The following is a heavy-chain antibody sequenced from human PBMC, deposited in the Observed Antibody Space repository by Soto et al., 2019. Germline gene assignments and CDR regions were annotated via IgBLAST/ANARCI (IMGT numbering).Heavy chain of an antibody. CDR1: GFTFSSYS. D-gene: IGHD4-17*01. CDR2: ISCSTSYT. V-gene: IGHV3-21*04. CDR3: AKGDDYGELYYYYGMDV. Sequence: GGSLRLSCAASGFTFSSYSMNWVRQAPGKGLEWVSSISCSTSYTYYADSVKGRFTISRDNSKNTLYLQMNSLRAEDTAVYYCAKGDDYGELYYYYGMDVWGQGTTVTVSS. J-gene: IGHJ6*02.